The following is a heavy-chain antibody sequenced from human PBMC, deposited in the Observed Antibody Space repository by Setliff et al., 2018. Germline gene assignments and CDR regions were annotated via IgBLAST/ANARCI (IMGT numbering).Heavy chain of an antibody. CDR2: ISPGRSI. J-gene: IGHJ6*03. D-gene: IGHD3-10*01. CDR1: GGSISNFY. CDR3: ARDRRDYIGAGSSEIDYYYYYYMDV. V-gene: IGHV4-4*08. Sequence: PSETLSLTCSVSGGSISNFYWSWIRQPPGKGLEWIGSISPGRSINNNPSLRSRVTISGDTSKNQISLNLSSGTAADTAVYYCARDRRDYIGAGSSEIDYYYYYYMDVWGKGTTVTVSS.